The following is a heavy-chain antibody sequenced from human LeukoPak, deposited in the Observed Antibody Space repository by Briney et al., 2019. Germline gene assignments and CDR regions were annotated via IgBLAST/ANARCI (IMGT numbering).Heavy chain of an antibody. CDR3: AKDLSSYLGFDY. CDR1: GFTFSSYA. J-gene: IGHJ4*02. D-gene: IGHD1-26*01. V-gene: IGHV3-23*01. Sequence: WGSLRLSCAASGFTFSSYAMSWVRQAPGKGLEWVSDISGSGGSTYYAASVKGRFTISRDNAKNTLYLQMNSLRAEDTVVYYCAKDLSSYLGFDYWGQGTLVSVSS. CDR2: ISGSGGST.